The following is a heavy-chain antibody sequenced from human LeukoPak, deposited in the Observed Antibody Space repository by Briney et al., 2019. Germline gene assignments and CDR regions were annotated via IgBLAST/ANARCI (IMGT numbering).Heavy chain of an antibody. D-gene: IGHD2-2*01. CDR2: IYSGGST. CDR1: GFTFSSYA. Sequence: PGGSLRLSCAASGFTFSSYAMSWVRQAPGKGLEWVSIIYSGGSTYYPDSVRGRFIISRDISKNTLYLQMNSLRAEDTAVYYCARVGDCGRASCYAIDYWGQGTLVTVSS. V-gene: IGHV3-66*01. J-gene: IGHJ4*02. CDR3: ARVGDCGRASCYAIDY.